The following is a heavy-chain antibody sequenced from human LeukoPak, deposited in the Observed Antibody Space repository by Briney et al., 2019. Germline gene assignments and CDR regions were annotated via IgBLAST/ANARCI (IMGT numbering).Heavy chain of an antibody. CDR1: GFTFSSYG. CDR2: IRYDGSNK. V-gene: IGHV3-30*02. Sequence: GGSLRLSCAASGFTFSSYGMHWVRQAPGKGLEWVAFIRYDGSNKYYADSVKGRFTISRDNSKNTLYLQMNSLKTEDTAVYYCTTAYPQEWLQANDAFDIWGQGTMVTVSS. J-gene: IGHJ3*02. CDR3: TTAYPQEWLQANDAFDI. D-gene: IGHD5-24*01.